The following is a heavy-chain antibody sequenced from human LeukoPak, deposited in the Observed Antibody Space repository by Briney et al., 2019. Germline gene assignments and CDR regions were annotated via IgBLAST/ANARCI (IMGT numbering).Heavy chain of an antibody. D-gene: IGHD3-10*01. CDR3: AKRPLDYGSGSY. V-gene: IGHV3-23*01. CDR2: ISGSGGST. CDR1: GFTFSSYG. Sequence: PGGSLRLSCAASGFTFSSYGMSWVRQAPGKGLEWVSAISGSGGSTYYADSVKGRFTISRDNSKNTLYLQMNSLRAEDTAVYYCAKRPLDYGSGSYWGQGTLVTVSS. J-gene: IGHJ4*02.